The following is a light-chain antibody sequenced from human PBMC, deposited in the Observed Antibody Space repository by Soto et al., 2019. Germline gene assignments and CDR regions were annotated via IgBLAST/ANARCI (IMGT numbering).Light chain of an antibody. CDR1: QSVSDS. V-gene: IGKV3-11*01. CDR2: EAF. CDR3: QQRHNWPPT. Sequence: EIVLTQSPGTLSLSPGERGTLSCRASQSVSDSLAWYQQKPGQAPRLLIYEAFNRATDIPARFSGSGSGTDFTLTISTLEPEDSAVYFCQQRHNWPPTFGQGTKLEI. J-gene: IGKJ2*01.